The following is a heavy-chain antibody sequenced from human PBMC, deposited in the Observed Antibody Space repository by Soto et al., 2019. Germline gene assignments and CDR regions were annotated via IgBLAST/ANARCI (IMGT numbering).Heavy chain of an antibody. CDR1: GGSISSGGYY. CDR3: ARGSQYSDILTGYSLDAFDV. CDR2: IYYSGNT. Sequence: QVQLQESGPGLVKPSQTLSLTCTVSGGSISSGGYYWSWIRQHPGKGLEWIGYIYYSGNTYYNPSVKSRSTISRDTSKNQFSLNLSSVTAADTAVYYCARGSQYSDILTGYSLDAFDVWGQGTMVSVSS. V-gene: IGHV4-31*03. J-gene: IGHJ3*01. D-gene: IGHD3-9*01.